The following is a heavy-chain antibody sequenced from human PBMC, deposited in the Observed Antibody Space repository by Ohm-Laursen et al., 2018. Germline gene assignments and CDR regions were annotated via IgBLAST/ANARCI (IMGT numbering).Heavy chain of an antibody. V-gene: IGHV4-38-2*01. CDR2: IYHSGST. CDR1: GYSISSGYY. Sequence: SETLSLTCAVSGYSISSGYYWGWIRQPPRKGLEWIGSIYHSGSTYYNPSLMSRVTISVDTSKNQFSLKLSSVTAADTAVYYCARGDDWGQGTLVTVSS. CDR3: ARGDD. J-gene: IGHJ4*02.